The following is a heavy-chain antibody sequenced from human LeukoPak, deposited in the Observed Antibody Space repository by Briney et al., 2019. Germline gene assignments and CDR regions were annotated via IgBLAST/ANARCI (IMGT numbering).Heavy chain of an antibody. V-gene: IGHV3-7*01. Sequence: GRSLRLSCAASGFIFSSYWMSWVRQAPGKGLEWVANIKQDGGEKYYVDSVKGRFTISRDNAKNSLYLQMNSLRAEDTAVYSCARDIRDGASYYFDYWGQGTLVTVSS. D-gene: IGHD5-24*01. CDR1: GFIFSSYW. CDR3: ARDIRDGASYYFDY. CDR2: IKQDGGEK. J-gene: IGHJ4*02.